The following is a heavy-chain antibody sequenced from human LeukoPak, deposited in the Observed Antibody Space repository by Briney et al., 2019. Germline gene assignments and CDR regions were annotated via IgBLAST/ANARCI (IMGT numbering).Heavy chain of an antibody. CDR2: INHSGGST. CDR1: GYTFTSYY. CDR3: ARSRTTTTVTTDY. D-gene: IGHD4-17*01. J-gene: IGHJ4*02. Sequence: ASLKVSCKASGYTFTSYYMHWVRQAPGQGLEWMGIINHSGGSTSYAQKFQGRVTMTRDTSTSTIYMELSSLRSEDTAVYYCARSRTTTTVTTDYWGQGTLVTVSS. V-gene: IGHV1-46*01.